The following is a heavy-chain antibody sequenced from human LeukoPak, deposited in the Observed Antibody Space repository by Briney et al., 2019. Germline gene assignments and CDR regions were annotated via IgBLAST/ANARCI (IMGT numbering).Heavy chain of an antibody. CDR1: GGSIRSYY. J-gene: IGHJ6*03. CDR2: IFYSGGA. V-gene: IGHV4-59*01. CDR3: ARDWSGQWLDYYYYYYMDV. Sequence: SETLSLTCTVSGGSIRSYYWSWIRQPPGKGLEWIGYIFYSGGANYNPSLKSRVTISVDTSKNQFSLKLTSVTAADTAVYYCARDWSGQWLDYYYYYYMDVWGKGTTVTISS. D-gene: IGHD6-19*01.